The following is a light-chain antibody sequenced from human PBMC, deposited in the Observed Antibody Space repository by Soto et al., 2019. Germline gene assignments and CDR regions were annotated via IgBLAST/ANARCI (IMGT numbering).Light chain of an antibody. CDR2: RAY. J-gene: IGKJ2*01. V-gene: IGKV3-15*01. Sequence: EIVLTQSPATMSVSPGERATLSCRASQSVSTNLAWYQQKPGQPPRLLIYRAYTRATDIPARFSGSGSGTAFTLTIICLQSEDFAVYYCQQYNNWPPYTFGQGTKLEIK. CDR1: QSVSTN. CDR3: QQYNNWPPYT.